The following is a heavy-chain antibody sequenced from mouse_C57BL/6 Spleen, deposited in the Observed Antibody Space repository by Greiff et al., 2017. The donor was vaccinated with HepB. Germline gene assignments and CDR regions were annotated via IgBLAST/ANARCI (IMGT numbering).Heavy chain of an antibody. CDR2: ISYDGSN. V-gene: IGHV3-6*01. J-gene: IGHJ3*01. Sequence: EVQLQQSGPGLVKPSQSLSLTCSVTGYSITSGYYWNWIRQFPGNKLEWMGYISYDGSNNYNPSLKNRISITRDTSKNQFFLKLNSVTTEDTATYYVARDLYDYDSPWFAYWGQGTLVTVSA. CDR1: GYSITSGYY. CDR3: ARDLYDYDSPWFAY. D-gene: IGHD2-4*01.